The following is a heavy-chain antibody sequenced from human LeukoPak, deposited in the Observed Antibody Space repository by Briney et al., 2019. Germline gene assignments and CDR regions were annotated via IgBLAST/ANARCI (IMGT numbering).Heavy chain of an antibody. J-gene: IGHJ4*02. CDR3: AKGHTVTSNLDY. Sequence: PGGSLRLSCAASGFTFSSFGMYWVRQTSGSRLDWVAGLTGSGGTTYHAASVEGRFTISRDNSKHTLYLQMNSLRAEDTAVYYCAKGHTVTSNLDYWGQGTLVTVSS. CDR2: LTGSGGTT. V-gene: IGHV3-23*01. D-gene: IGHD4-17*01. CDR1: GFTFSSFG.